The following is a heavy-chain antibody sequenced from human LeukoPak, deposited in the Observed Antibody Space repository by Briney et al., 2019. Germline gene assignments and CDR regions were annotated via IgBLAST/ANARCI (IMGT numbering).Heavy chain of an antibody. D-gene: IGHD6-19*01. J-gene: IGHJ3*02. Sequence: PSETLSLTCTVSGGSIGSYYWSWIRQPPGKGLEWIGYIYYSGSTNYNPSLKSRVTISVDTSKNHFSLKLNSVTAADTDLYYCAREGSSAWHDGFDIWGQGTMVTVSS. V-gene: IGHV4-59*01. CDR3: AREGSSAWHDGFDI. CDR2: IYYSGST. CDR1: GGSIGSYY.